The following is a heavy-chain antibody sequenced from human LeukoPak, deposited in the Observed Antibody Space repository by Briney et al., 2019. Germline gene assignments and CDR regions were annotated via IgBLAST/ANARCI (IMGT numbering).Heavy chain of an antibody. CDR3: ARRSGYSYFQH. Sequence: NTSQTLSLTCTVSGGSISSGGFYWTWIRQPPGKGLEWIGEINHSGGTNYNPSLKSRVTISVDTSKNQFSLKLSSVTVADTAVYYCARRSGYSYFQHWGQGTLVTVSS. CDR1: GGSISSGGFY. V-gene: IGHV4-30-2*01. D-gene: IGHD3-3*01. CDR2: INHSGGT. J-gene: IGHJ1*01.